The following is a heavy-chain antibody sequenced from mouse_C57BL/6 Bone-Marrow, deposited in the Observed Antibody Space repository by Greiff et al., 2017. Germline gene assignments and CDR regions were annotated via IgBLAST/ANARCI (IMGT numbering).Heavy chain of an antibody. D-gene: IGHD1-1*01. V-gene: IGHV6-6*01. CDR1: GFTFSDAW. J-gene: IGHJ4*01. CDR3: TVVATDYYAMDY. CDR2: IRNKANNHAT. Sequence: LQQSGGGLVQPGGSMKLSCAASGFTFSDAWMDWVRQSPGKGLEWVAEIRNKANNHATYYAESVKGSFTISRDDYNSSVYLQMNSLRAEDTGIYYCTVVATDYYAMDYWGQGTSVTVSS.